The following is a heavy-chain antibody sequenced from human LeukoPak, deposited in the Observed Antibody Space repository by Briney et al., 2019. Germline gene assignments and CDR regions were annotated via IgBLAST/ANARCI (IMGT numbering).Heavy chain of an antibody. Sequence: GGSLRLSCAASGLTFSSYNMNWVRQAPGKGLEWVSSITSGSSYRFYADSVKGRFTISRDNAKNSLYLQMNNLRAEDTAVYYCARDPYSGSYGNYYYYFMDVWGKGTTVTISS. CDR2: ITSGSSYR. J-gene: IGHJ6*03. CDR1: GLTFSSYN. D-gene: IGHD1-26*01. CDR3: ARDPYSGSYGNYYYYFMDV. V-gene: IGHV3-21*01.